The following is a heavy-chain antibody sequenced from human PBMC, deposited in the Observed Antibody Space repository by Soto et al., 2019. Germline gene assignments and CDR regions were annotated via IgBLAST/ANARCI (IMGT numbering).Heavy chain of an antibody. Sequence: GASVKVSCKASGYTFTGYYMHWVRQAPGQGLEWMGWINPNSGGTNYAQKFQGRVTMTRDTSISTAYMELSRLRSDDTAVYYCARITMVRGIARIDYWGQVTLVTVSS. CDR3: ARITMVRGIARIDY. CDR2: INPNSGGT. CDR1: GYTFTGYY. D-gene: IGHD3-10*01. J-gene: IGHJ4*02. V-gene: IGHV1-2*02.